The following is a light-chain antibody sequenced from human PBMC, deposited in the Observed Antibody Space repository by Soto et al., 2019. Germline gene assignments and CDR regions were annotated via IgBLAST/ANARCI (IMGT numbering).Light chain of an antibody. CDR2: NTS. V-gene: IGKV3-20*01. CDR1: QSINSKS. CDR3: QHYGGSFI. Sequence: EIVLTQSPGPLSLSPGEGATVSCRVSQSINSKSLVWYQRKFGQAPRLLIYNTSSRATGIPDRFSGSGYGTDFTLSISRLEPEDFPVYYCQHYGGSFIFGPGPKVDFK. J-gene: IGKJ3*01.